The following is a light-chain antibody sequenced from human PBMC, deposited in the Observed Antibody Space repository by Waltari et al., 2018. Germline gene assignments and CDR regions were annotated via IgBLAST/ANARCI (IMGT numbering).Light chain of an antibody. J-gene: IGLJ3*02. CDR1: SPNIGNNC. V-gene: IGLV1-51*01. CDR2: DNN. Sequence: QSVLTQPPSVSAAPGQKVTISCPGSSPNIGNNCVSWYQQPPGTAPKLLIYDNNKRPSGIPDRFSGSKSGTSATLGITGLQTGDEADYYCGTWDSSLSVVFGGGTKLTVL. CDR3: GTWDSSLSVV.